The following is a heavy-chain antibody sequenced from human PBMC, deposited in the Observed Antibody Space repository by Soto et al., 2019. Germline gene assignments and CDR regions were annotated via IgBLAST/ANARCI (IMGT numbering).Heavy chain of an antibody. V-gene: IGHV3-33*01. CDR3: ERSSYRSSWSCFDY. CDR1: GFTFSSYG. J-gene: IGHJ4*02. CDR2: IWSDGSNK. D-gene: IGHD6-13*01. Sequence: QVQLVESGGGVVQPGRSLRLYCAASGFTFSSYGMHWVRPAPGKGLEWVAVIWSDGSNKYYADSVKGRFTISRDNSKNPLYLQMNSLRVEDTAVYDCERSSYRSSWSCFDYWGQGSLVTVS.